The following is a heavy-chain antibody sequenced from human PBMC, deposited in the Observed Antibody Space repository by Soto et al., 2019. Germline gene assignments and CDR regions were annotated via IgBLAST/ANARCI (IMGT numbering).Heavy chain of an antibody. D-gene: IGHD3-10*01. CDR2: IDQDGSNK. CDR3: AGGTDTGMGPYYYYHLDV. Sequence: EVQLVESGGGLVQPGGSLRLSCAASKFTLNTYWMNWVRQAPGKGLEWVANIDQDGSNKYYVDSVEGRLTISRDNAKKSVFLQMSSLRVEDTAVYYCAGGTDTGMGPYYYYHLDVWGPGTTVTVSS. CDR1: KFTLNTYW. V-gene: IGHV3-7*03. J-gene: IGHJ6*02.